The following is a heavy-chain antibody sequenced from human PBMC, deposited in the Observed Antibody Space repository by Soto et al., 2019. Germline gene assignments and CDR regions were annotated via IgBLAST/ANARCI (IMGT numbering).Heavy chain of an antibody. V-gene: IGHV4-31*03. Sequence: SETLSLTCTVSGGSISGGGYYWSWIRQHPGKGLEWIGYIYYSGSTYYNPSLKSRVTISVDTSKNQFSLKLSSVTAADTAVYYCAREIMDSSSPTNWFDPWGQGTLVTVSS. CDR3: AREIMDSSSPTNWFDP. CDR2: IYYSGST. D-gene: IGHD6-6*01. J-gene: IGHJ5*02. CDR1: GGSISGGGYY.